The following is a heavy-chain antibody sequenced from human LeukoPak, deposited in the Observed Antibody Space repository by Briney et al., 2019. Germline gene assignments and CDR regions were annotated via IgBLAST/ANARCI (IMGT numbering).Heavy chain of an antibody. V-gene: IGHV3-21*01. CDR3: ARSDPSGYSFLY. D-gene: IGHD5-12*01. Sequence: GGSLRLSCAASGFTFSSYSMNWVRQAPGKGLEWVSSISSSSSYIYYADSVKGRFTISRDNAKNSLYLQMNSLRAEDTAVYYCARSDPSGYSFLYWGQGTLVTVSS. CDR2: ISSSSSYI. J-gene: IGHJ4*02. CDR1: GFTFSSYS.